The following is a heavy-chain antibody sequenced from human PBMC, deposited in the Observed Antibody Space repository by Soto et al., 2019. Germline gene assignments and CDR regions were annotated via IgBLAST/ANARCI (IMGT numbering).Heavy chain of an antibody. J-gene: IGHJ4*02. CDR3: ARDHLDYFWSGYRLSELDY. Sequence: EVQLVESGGGLVQPGGSLRLSCAASGFTFSSYSMNWVRQAPGKGLEWVSYISSSSSTIYYADSVKGRFTISRDNAKNSLYLQMNSLRAEDTAVYYCARDHLDYFWSGYRLSELDYWGQGTLVTVSS. CDR2: ISSSSSTI. D-gene: IGHD3-3*01. CDR1: GFTFSSYS. V-gene: IGHV3-48*01.